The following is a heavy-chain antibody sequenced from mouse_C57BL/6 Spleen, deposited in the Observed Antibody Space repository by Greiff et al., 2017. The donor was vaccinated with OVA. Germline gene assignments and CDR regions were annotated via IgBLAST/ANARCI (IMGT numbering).Heavy chain of an antibody. Sequence: QVQLKESGAELARPGASVKLSCKASGYTFTSYGISWVKQRTGQGLEWIGEIYPRSGNTYYNEKFKGKATLTADKSSSTAYMELRSLTSEDSAVYVCARGGGSGNGYWGQGTSLTVSS. CDR3: ARGGGSGNGY. V-gene: IGHV1-81*01. CDR2: IYPRSGNT. CDR1: GYTFTSYG. D-gene: IGHD3-2*02. J-gene: IGHJ2*02.